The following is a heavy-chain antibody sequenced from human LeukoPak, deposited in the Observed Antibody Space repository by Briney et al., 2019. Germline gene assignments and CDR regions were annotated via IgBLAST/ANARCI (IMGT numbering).Heavy chain of an antibody. D-gene: IGHD6-6*01. CDR1: GGSFSGYY. CDR2: INHSGST. Sequence: SETLSLTCAVYGGSFSGYYWSWIRQPPGKGLEWIGEINHSGSTNYNPSLKSRVTISVDTSKNQFSLKLSSVTAADTAVYYCARGPYSRSSDGNWFDPWGQGTLVTVSP. CDR3: ARGPYSRSSDGNWFDP. J-gene: IGHJ5*02. V-gene: IGHV4-34*01.